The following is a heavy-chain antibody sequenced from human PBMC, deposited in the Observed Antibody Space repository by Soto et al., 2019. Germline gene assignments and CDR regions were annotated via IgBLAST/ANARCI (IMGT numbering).Heavy chain of an antibody. J-gene: IGHJ6*02. Sequence: GGSLRLSCAASGFIFSGYAMSWVRQVPGKGLKWVSVISGSGDSTDYADSVKGRFTISRDNSRNRVYLQMNSLRAEDTAVYYCAKDIPPPIVATVPNYYYYGMDVWGQGTTVTVSS. V-gene: IGHV3-23*01. CDR3: AKDIPPPIVATVPNYYYYGMDV. D-gene: IGHD5-12*01. CDR1: GFIFSGYA. CDR2: ISGSGDST.